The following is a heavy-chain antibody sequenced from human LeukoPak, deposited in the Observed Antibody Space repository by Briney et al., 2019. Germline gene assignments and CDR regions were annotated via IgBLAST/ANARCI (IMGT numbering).Heavy chain of an antibody. CDR3: ARDYYDSSGYHYFDY. Sequence: GRSLRLSCAASGFTFSSYGMHWVRQAPGKGLEWVAVISYDGSNKYYADSVKGRFTISRDNSKNTLYLQMNSLRAEDTAVYYCARDYYDSSGYHYFDYWGQGTLVTVSS. CDR1: GFTFSSYG. CDR2: ISYDGSNK. V-gene: IGHV3-30*03. J-gene: IGHJ4*02. D-gene: IGHD3-22*01.